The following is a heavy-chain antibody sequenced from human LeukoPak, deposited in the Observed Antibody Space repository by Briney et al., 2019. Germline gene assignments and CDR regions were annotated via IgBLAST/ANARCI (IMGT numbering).Heavy chain of an antibody. CDR2: FDPEDGET. CDR1: GGTFSSYA. V-gene: IGHV1-24*01. D-gene: IGHD2-21*01. CDR3: ATAHSSYYYFDY. J-gene: IGHJ4*02. Sequence: ASVKVSCKASGGTFSSYAISWVRQAPGQGLEWMGGFDPEDGETIYAQKFQGRVTMTEDTSTDTAYMELSSLRSEDTAVYYCATAHSSYYYFDYWGQGTLVTVSS.